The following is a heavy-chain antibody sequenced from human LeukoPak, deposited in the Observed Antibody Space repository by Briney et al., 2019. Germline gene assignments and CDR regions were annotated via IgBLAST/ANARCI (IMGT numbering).Heavy chain of an antibody. J-gene: IGHJ6*03. CDR1: GYTFTSYG. V-gene: IGHV1-18*01. CDR2: ISAYNGNT. CDR3: ARSPKSIAARQDYYYYYMDV. D-gene: IGHD6-6*01. Sequence: GASVKVSCKASGYTFTSYGISWVRQAPGQGLEWMGWISAYNGNTNYAQKLQGRVTMTTDTSTSTAYMELRSLRSDDTAVYYCARSPKSIAARQDYYYYYMDVWGQGTTVTVSS.